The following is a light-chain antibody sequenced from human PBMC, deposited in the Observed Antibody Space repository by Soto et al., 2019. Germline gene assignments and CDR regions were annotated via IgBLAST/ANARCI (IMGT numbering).Light chain of an antibody. CDR2: VYSDGSH. CDR1: SGHSNYA. J-gene: IGLJ7*01. Sequence: QLVLTQSPSASAFLGTSVKLTCTLSSGHSNYAIAWHQQQPEKGPRFLMKVYSDGSHTRGDGIPDRFSGCSSGAERYLTISSLQSEDEADYYCQTWDTGPVSGGGTQLTVL. V-gene: IGLV4-69*01. CDR3: QTWDTGPV.